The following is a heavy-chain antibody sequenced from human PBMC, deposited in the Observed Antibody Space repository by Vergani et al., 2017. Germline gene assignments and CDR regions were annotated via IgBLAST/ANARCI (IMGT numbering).Heavy chain of an antibody. D-gene: IGHD3-22*01. Sequence: QSQLVQSGAEVRKPGASLKVSCKSFNYTSRSFGISWVRQAPGQGLEWMGWISGFSGDTNYAKKFQDRVTMTTDTSTATAYMELRNLISDDTAVYYFARDFTWEYDSMTSPLGYFSAMDVWGQGTVVTVS. J-gene: IGHJ6*02. V-gene: IGHV1-18*01. CDR2: ISGFSGDT. CDR3: ARDFTWEYDSMTSPLGYFSAMDV. CDR1: NYTSRSFG.